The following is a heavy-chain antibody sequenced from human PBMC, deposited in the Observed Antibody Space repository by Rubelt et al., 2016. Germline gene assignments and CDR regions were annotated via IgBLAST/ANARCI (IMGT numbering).Heavy chain of an antibody. J-gene: IGHJ4*02. V-gene: IGHV3-30*03. CDR3: AREGAGGTSEYRTPL. Sequence: QVQLVESGGGVVQPGRSLRLSCAVSGFTFSTYGMHWVRQAPGRGLEWVAVITYDGTDDYYAGSVKGRFTVSRDNSKNTLYLQMNSLRAEDTAVYYCAREGAGGTSEYRTPLWGQGNLVTISS. CDR1: GFTFSTYG. D-gene: IGHD3-16*01. CDR2: ITYDGTDD.